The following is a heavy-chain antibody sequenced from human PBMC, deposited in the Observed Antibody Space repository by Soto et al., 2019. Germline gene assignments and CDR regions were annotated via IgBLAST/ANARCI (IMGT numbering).Heavy chain of an antibody. D-gene: IGHD4-4*01. Sequence: SVKVSCKASGGTFSSYTISWVRQAPGQGLEWMGRIIPILGIANYAQKFQGRVTITADKSTSTAYMELSSLRSEDTAVYYCARHTDYSNYDYWGQGTLVTVSS. CDR1: GGTFSSYT. CDR2: IIPILGIA. CDR3: ARHTDYSNYDY. V-gene: IGHV1-69*02. J-gene: IGHJ4*02.